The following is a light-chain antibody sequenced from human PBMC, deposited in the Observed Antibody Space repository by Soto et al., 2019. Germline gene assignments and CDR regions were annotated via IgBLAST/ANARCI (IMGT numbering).Light chain of an antibody. J-gene: IGKJ2*01. CDR3: MQATQSYT. V-gene: IGKV2-24*01. Sequence: DIVLTQTRLSSPVTLGQPASLSCRSSQSLVHIDGNTYFNWLQQRPGQPPRLLIYKISNRFPGVPDRFSGSGAVTDFTLKISRVEAEDVGVYYCMQATQSYTFGQGTRLEIK. CDR1: QSLVHIDGNTY. CDR2: KIS.